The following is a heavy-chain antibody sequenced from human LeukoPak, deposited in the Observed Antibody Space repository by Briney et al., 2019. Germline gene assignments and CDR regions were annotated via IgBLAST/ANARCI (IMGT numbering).Heavy chain of an antibody. Sequence: GGSLRLSCEASGFTFGTYGMTWVRQAPGKGLEWVSGITGSSTWTYYADSVRGRFTISRDNSKNTLHLQMNNLTADGTAIYYCARELVSLGTGYFDLWGRGTLVTVSS. CDR2: ITGSSTWT. J-gene: IGHJ2*01. D-gene: IGHD7-27*01. CDR3: ARELVSLGTGYFDL. V-gene: IGHV3-23*01. CDR1: GFTFGTYG.